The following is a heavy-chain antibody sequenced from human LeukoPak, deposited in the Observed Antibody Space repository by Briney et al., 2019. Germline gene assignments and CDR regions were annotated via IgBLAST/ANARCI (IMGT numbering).Heavy chain of an antibody. J-gene: IGHJ4*02. CDR1: GYTFTSYD. D-gene: IGHD7-27*01. Sequence: ASVKVSCKASGYTFTSYDINWVRQATGQGLEWMGWMNPNSGNTGYAQEFQGRVTMTRNTSISTAYMELSSLRSDDTAVYYCARGPPNWGYDYWGPGTLVTVSS. CDR2: MNPNSGNT. CDR3: ARGPPNWGYDY. V-gene: IGHV1-8*01.